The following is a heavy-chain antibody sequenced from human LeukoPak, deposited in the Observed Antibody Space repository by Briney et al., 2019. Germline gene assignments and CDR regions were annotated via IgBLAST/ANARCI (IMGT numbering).Heavy chain of an antibody. V-gene: IGHV4-59*01. D-gene: IGHD4-17*01. CDR2: IYYSGSI. Sequence: SETLSLTCTVSGGSISSYYWSCIRQPPGKGLEWIGYIYYSGSINYNPSLKSRVTISVDTSKNQFSLKLSSVTAADTAVYYCARAYGDYVNYWGQGTLVTVSS. CDR3: ARAYGDYVNY. J-gene: IGHJ4*02. CDR1: GGSISSYY.